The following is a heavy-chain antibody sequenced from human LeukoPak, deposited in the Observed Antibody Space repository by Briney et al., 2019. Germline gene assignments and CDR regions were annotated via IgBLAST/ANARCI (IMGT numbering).Heavy chain of an antibody. J-gene: IGHJ4*02. CDR2: ISSSSSYI. Sequence: PGGSLRLSCAASGFTFSSYSMNWVRQAPGKGLEWVSSISSSSSYIYYADSVKGRFTISRDNAKNSLYLQMNSLRAEDTAVYYCAKDRGYYYGSGAKIFDYWGQGTLVTVSS. D-gene: IGHD3-10*01. V-gene: IGHV3-21*01. CDR1: GFTFSSYS. CDR3: AKDRGYYYGSGAKIFDY.